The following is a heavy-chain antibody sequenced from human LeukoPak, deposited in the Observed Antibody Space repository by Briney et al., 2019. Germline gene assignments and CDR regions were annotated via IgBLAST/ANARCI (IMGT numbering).Heavy chain of an antibody. CDR1: GGSFSGYY. V-gene: IGHV4-34*01. CDR2: INHSGST. Sequence: SETLSLTCAVYGGSFSGYYWSWIRQPPGKGLEWIGEINHSGSTNYNPSLKSRVTISVDTSKNQFSLKLSCVTAADTAVYYCATSGTSPNYYYYGMDVWGQGTTVTVSS. CDR3: ATSGTSPNYYYYGMDV. J-gene: IGHJ6*02. D-gene: IGHD2-2*01.